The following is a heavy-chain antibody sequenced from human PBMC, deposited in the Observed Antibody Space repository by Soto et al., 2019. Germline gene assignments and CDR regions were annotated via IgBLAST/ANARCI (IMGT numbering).Heavy chain of an antibody. CDR2: FDPEDGET. J-gene: IGHJ3*02. Sequence: QVQLVQSGAEVKKPGASVKVSCKVSGYTLTELSMHWVRQAPGKGLEWMGGFDPEDGETIYAQKFQGRVTMTEDTSTDTDYMELSSLRSEDTAVYYCATYLAVAGRGYDAFDIWGQGTMVTVSS. D-gene: IGHD6-19*01. CDR1: GYTLTELS. CDR3: ATYLAVAGRGYDAFDI. V-gene: IGHV1-24*01.